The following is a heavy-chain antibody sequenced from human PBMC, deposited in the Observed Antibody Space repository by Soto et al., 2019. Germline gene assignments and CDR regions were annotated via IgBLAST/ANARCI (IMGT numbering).Heavy chain of an antibody. J-gene: IGHJ4*02. CDR3: AKGQGFGELLPLDY. CDR2: ISGSGSKT. D-gene: IGHD3-10*01. Sequence: PGGSLRLSCTASGFTFSSCAMGWVRQAPGKGLEWVSTISGSGSKTFYAASVKGRFTISRDNSKNTLYLQMNSLRAEDTAVYYCAKGQGFGELLPLDYWGPGTLVTVSS. CDR1: GFTFSSCA. V-gene: IGHV3-23*01.